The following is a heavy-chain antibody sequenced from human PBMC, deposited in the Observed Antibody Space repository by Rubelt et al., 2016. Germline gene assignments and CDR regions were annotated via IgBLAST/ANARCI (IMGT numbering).Heavy chain of an antibody. V-gene: IGHV3-11*01. CDR3: ARWYSTGWSIDN. Sequence: QVQLVESGGGLVKPGGSLRLSCAASGFTFSDYYMSWIRQAPGKGLEWVSYINTGSTSIQYADSVKGRFTISRDNAKNSLYMQMNSLRAEGTAVYYCARWYSTGWSIDNWGQGTLVTVSS. CDR1: GFTFSDYY. J-gene: IGHJ4*02. CDR2: INTGSTSI. D-gene: IGHD6-19*01.